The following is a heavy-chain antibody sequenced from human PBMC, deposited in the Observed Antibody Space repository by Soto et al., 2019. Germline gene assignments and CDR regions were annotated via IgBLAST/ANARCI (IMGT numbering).Heavy chain of an antibody. CDR1: GFTFSSYA. CDR2: IGTAADT. V-gene: IGHV3-13*01. D-gene: IGHD3-10*01. Sequence: PGVSLRLSCAASGFTFSSYAMSWFRQATGKGLEWVSAIGTAADTYYPGSVKGRFTISRENAKNSLYLQMNSLRAGDTAVYYCARTDGSHDGFGRWGHGTMVT. J-gene: IGHJ3*02. CDR3: ARTDGSHDGFGR.